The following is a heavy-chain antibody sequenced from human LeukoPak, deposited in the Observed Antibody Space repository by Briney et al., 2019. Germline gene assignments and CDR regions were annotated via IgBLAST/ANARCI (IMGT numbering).Heavy chain of an antibody. CDR2: ISAYNGNT. J-gene: IGHJ6*02. V-gene: IGHV1-18*01. CDR3: ARVPARDVVVPGATRNYYYSGMDV. D-gene: IGHD2-21*01. Sequence: ASVKVSCKASGYTFTSYGISWVRQAPGHGLEWMGWISAYNGNTNYAQKLQGRVTMTTDTSTSTAYMELRSLRSDDTAMYYCARVPARDVVVPGATRNYYYSGMDVWGQGTMVIVSS. CDR1: GYTFTSYG.